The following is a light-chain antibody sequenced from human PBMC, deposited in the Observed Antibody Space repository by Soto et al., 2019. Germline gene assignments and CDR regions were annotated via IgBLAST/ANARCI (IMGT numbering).Light chain of an antibody. V-gene: IGKV3-15*01. CDR3: QQYNNWPRT. J-gene: IGKJ1*01. CDR1: QSLSSN. Sequence: IVMTQSPATLSVSPGERATLSCGASQSLSSNLAWYQQKPGQAPRLLIYGASTRATGIPARFSGSGSGTEFTLTISSLQSEDFAVYYCQQYNNWPRTFGQGTKVDIK. CDR2: GAS.